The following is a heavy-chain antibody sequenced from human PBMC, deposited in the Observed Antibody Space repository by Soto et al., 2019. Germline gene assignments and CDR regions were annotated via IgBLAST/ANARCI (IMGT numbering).Heavy chain of an antibody. CDR1: GFTFSDHY. CDR2: TRNKANSYTT. CDR3: ARVNFWSGYGMDV. J-gene: IGHJ6*02. V-gene: IGHV3-72*01. Sequence: PGGSLRLSCAASGFTFSDHYMDWVRQAPGKGLEWVGRTRNKANSYTTEYAASVKGRFTISRDDSKDSLYLQMNSLKTEDTAVYYCARVNFWSGYGMDVWGQGTTVTVSS. D-gene: IGHD3-3*01.